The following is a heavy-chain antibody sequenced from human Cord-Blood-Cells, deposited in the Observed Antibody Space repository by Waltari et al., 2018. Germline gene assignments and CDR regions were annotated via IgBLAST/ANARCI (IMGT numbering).Heavy chain of an antibody. V-gene: IGHV4-39*01. D-gene: IGHD2-2*01. Sequence: IRQPPGQGLEWIGSIYYSGSTYYNPSLKSRVTISVDTSKNQFSLKLSSVTAADTAVYYCARGACSSTSCYPSDAFDIWGQGTMVTVSS. CDR2: IYYSGST. J-gene: IGHJ3*02. CDR3: ARGACSSTSCYPSDAFDI.